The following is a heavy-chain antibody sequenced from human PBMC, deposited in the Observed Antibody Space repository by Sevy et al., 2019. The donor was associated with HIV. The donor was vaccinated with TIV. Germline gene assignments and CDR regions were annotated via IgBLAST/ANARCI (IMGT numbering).Heavy chain of an antibody. J-gene: IGHJ2*01. CDR1: GFIFSNYG. CDR2: IFSDANIK. V-gene: IGHV3-33*01. Sequence: QLGGSLRLSCAASGFIFSNYGMHWVRQAPGKGLEWVGAIFSDANIKYYVDSVKGRFAISRDNSKNTVYLQMNSLRAEDTAVYSCARESGSNWYFDLWGRGTPVTVSS. D-gene: IGHD1-26*01. CDR3: ARESGSNWYFDL.